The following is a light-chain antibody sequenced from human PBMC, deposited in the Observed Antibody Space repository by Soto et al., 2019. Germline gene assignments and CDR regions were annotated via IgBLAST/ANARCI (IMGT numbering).Light chain of an antibody. V-gene: IGKV1-6*01. Sequence: ATQMTQSPSSLSASVGDRITVTCRAGRDIGSDLSWYQQKPGKAPTLLIYAASNLQSGVPSRFRGSGSGTEFTLTISSLQPDDFATYYCQQYNSYSKMFGQGTKVDIK. CDR1: RDIGSD. J-gene: IGKJ1*01. CDR3: QQYNSYSKM. CDR2: AAS.